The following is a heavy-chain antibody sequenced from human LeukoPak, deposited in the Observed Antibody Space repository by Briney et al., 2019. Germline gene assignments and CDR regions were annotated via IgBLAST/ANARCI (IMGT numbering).Heavy chain of an antibody. Sequence: GGSLRLSCAASGFTFSSYSMNWVRQAPGKGLEWVSSISSSSSYIYYADSVKGRFTISRDNAKNSLYLQMNSLRAEDTAVYYCARAESEQLARSSFDYWGQGTLVTVSS. CDR1: GFTFSSYS. V-gene: IGHV3-21*01. CDR2: ISSSSSYI. J-gene: IGHJ4*02. D-gene: IGHD6-13*01. CDR3: ARAESEQLARSSFDY.